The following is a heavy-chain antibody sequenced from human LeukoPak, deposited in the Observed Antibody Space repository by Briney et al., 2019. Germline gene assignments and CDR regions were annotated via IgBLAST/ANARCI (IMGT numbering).Heavy chain of an antibody. V-gene: IGHV1-2*06. J-gene: IGHJ4*02. D-gene: IGHD3-22*01. CDR3: ARERKYYYDSSGPLGD. CDR1: GYTFTGYY. CDR2: INPNSGGT. Sequence: ASVKVSCKASGYTFTGYYMHWVRQAPGQGLEWIGRINPNSGGTNYAQKFQGRVTMTRDTSISTAYMELSRLRSDDTAVYYCARERKYYYDSSGPLGDWGQGTLVTVSS.